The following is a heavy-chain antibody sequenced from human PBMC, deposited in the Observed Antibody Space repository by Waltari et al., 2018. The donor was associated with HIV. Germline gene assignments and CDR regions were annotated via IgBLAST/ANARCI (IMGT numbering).Heavy chain of an antibody. CDR3: ARGFTRYSSGWYGY. CDR1: GSTFTSYY. Sequence: QVQLVQSGAEVKKPGASVKFHCTASGSTFTSYYTNWVRQATGQGLEWMGWMNPNSGNTGYAQKFQGRVTMTRNTSISTAYMELSSLRSEDTAVYYCARGFTRYSSGWYGYWGQGTLVTVSS. V-gene: IGHV1-8*01. CDR2: MNPNSGNT. J-gene: IGHJ4*02. D-gene: IGHD6-19*01.